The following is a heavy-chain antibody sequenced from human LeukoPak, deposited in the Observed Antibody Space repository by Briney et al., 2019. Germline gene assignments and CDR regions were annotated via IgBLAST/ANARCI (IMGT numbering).Heavy chain of an antibody. CDR3: ARRSGTLWGSFDI. D-gene: IGHD1-1*01. J-gene: IGHJ3*02. V-gene: IGHV4-59*01. CDR1: GVSITSDY. Sequence: SETLSLTCSVSGVSITSDYWSWIRQPPGKGLEWIGYSYYSGSTNYNPSLKSRVTISVVTSKNQFSLRLRSVTAADTAVYYCARRSGTLWGSFDIWGQGTVVTVSS. CDR2: SYYSGST.